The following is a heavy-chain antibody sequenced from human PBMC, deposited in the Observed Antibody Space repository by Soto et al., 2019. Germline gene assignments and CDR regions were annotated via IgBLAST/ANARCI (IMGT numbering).Heavy chain of an antibody. Sequence: QVQLQESGPGLVKPSETLSLTCTVSGGSISSYYWSWIRQPPGKGLEWIGYIYYSGSTNYNPSLRSRVTISVDTSKNRFSLKLSSVTAADTAVYYCARGGTPDQYYFDYWGQGTLVTVSS. CDR1: GGSISSYY. D-gene: IGHD2-2*01. CDR3: ARGGTPDQYYFDY. CDR2: IYYSGST. V-gene: IGHV4-59*01. J-gene: IGHJ4*02.